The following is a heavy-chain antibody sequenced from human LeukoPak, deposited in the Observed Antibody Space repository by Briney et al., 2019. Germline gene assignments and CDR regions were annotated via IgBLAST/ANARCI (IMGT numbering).Heavy chain of an antibody. D-gene: IGHD3-22*01. J-gene: IGHJ3*02. CDR2: IIPIFGTA. Sequence: GASVKVSCKASGGTFSSYAISWVRQAPGQGLEWMGGIIPIFGTANYAQKFQGRVTITTDESTSTAYMELSSLRSEDTAVYYCARGPITMIVADAFDIWGQGTMVTVSS. CDR1: GGTFSSYA. CDR3: ARGPITMIVADAFDI. V-gene: IGHV1-69*05.